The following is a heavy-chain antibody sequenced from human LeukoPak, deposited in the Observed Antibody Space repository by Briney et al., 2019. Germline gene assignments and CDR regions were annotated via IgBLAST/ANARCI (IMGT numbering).Heavy chain of an antibody. CDR3: ARLGSNNYFDP. CDR2: IDPSDSYT. Sequence: GESLKISCKGSGYSFTSYWISLVRQMPGKGLEWMGRIDPSDSYTNYSPSFQGHVNISADKSINTAYLQWSSLKASDTAMYYCARLGSNNYFDPWGQGTLVTVSS. V-gene: IGHV5-10-1*01. J-gene: IGHJ5*02. D-gene: IGHD7-27*01. CDR1: GYSFTSYW.